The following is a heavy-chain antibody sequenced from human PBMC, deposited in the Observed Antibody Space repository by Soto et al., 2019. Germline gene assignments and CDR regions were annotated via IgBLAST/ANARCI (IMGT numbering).Heavy chain of an antibody. Sequence: SETLSLTCSVSGGSISSGYYYWRWIRQPPGKGLEWSGNIYCSGNTYYNPTIKRQLFISIDTSKHQFSLKVGSVTAADAAVYYCASSSHCGMDVWGQGTTVTVSS. CDR3: ASSSHCGMDV. CDR1: GGSISSGYYY. V-gene: IGHV4-30-4*01. CDR2: IYCSGNT. J-gene: IGHJ6*02.